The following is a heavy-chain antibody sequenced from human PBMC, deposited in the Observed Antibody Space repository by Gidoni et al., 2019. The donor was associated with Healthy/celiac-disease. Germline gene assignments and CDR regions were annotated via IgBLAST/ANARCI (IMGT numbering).Heavy chain of an antibody. V-gene: IGHV3-48*02. CDR3: ARGAYDFWSGYYTGVLDWFDP. J-gene: IGHJ5*02. D-gene: IGHD3-3*01. Sequence: EVQLVESGGGLVQPGGSLRLSCAASGFTFSSYSMNWVRQAPGKGLEWVSYISSSSSTIYYADSVKGRFTISRDNAKNSLYLQMNSLRDEDTAVYYCARGAYDFWSGYYTGVLDWFDPWGQGTLVTVSS. CDR2: ISSSSSTI. CDR1: GFTFSSYS.